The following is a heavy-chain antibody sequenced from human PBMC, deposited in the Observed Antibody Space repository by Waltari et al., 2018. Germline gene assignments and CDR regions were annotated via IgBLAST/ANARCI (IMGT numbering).Heavy chain of an antibody. CDR2: RGHEGSNE. CDR1: GFTFSRFG. J-gene: IGHJ4*02. D-gene: IGHD2-15*01. Sequence: QVKLVESGGGVVQPGRSLRLSCAASGFTFSRFGMHWVRQAPGKGLEWVAVRGHEGSNEDYVDSVKGRFTISRDNSKNTLYLQMNSLRAEDSAVYYCASQSTTLFDYWGQGTLVTVSS. V-gene: IGHV3-33*01. CDR3: ASQSTTLFDY.